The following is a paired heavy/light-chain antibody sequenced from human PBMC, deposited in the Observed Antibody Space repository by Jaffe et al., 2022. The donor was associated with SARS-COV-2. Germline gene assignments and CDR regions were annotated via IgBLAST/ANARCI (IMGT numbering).Heavy chain of an antibody. CDR3: AREGSQGEGSGTYYISFYYYMDV. Sequence: EVQVVESGGGLVQPGGSLRLSCAASGFTFSRFSMNWVRQAPGKGLEWLSYIGSGSDPIHYADSVKGRFTISRDNAKNSLYLQMNSLRAEDTAVYYCAREGSQGEGSGTYYISFYYYMDVWGKGTTVTVSS. V-gene: IGHV3-48*01. CDR2: IGSGSDPI. J-gene: IGHJ6*03. CDR1: GFTFSRFS. D-gene: IGHD3-10*01.
Light chain of an antibody. Sequence: SYELTQPPSVSVSPGQTASITCSGDKLGDKYACWYQQKPGQSPVLVIYRDTKRPSGIPERFSGSNSGNTATLTISGTQAMDEADYYCQAWDSNTYVFGTGTKVTVL. CDR1: KLGDKY. CDR2: RDT. J-gene: IGLJ1*01. CDR3: QAWDSNTYV. V-gene: IGLV3-1*01.